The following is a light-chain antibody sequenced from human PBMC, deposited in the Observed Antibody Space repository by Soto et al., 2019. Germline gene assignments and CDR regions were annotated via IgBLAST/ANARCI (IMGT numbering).Light chain of an antibody. CDR1: SSDIGGYNF. CDR3: ISYTSDNTYV. CDR2: EVT. V-gene: IGLV2-14*01. J-gene: IGLJ1*01. Sequence: QSVLTQPASVSGSPGQSITISCTGDSSDIGGYNFVSWYQHHPGKAPKLIIYEVTERPSGVSNRFSGSKSGNTASLTISGLQAEDEADYYCISYTSDNTYVFGTGTKLTVL.